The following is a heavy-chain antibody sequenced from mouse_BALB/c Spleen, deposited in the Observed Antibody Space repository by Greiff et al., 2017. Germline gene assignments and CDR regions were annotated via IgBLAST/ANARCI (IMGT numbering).Heavy chain of an antibody. J-gene: IGHJ2*01. CDR2: ISNGGGST. CDR1: GFTFSSYT. V-gene: IGHV5-12-2*01. CDR3: ARHGVSLDY. Sequence: EVKLVESGGGLVQPGGSLKLSCAASGFTFSSYTMSWVRQTPEKRLEWVAYISNGGGSTYYPDTVKGRFTISRDNAKNTLYLQMSSLKSEDTAMYYCARHGVSLDYWGQGTTLTVSS.